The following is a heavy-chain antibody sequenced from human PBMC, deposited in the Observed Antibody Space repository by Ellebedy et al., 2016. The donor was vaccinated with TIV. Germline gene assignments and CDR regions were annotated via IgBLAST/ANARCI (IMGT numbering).Heavy chain of an antibody. Sequence: AASVKVSCKASGFTFTRYGINWVRQAPGQGLEWLGGISGYSGNTDYAQKFQGRVTMTTDTGTNTGYMELTSLTSDDTAVYYCARGSGPNWLDPWGQGTLVTVSS. J-gene: IGHJ5*01. CDR3: ARGSGPNWLDP. CDR1: GFTFTRYG. CDR2: ISGYSGNT. V-gene: IGHV1-18*04. D-gene: IGHD6-19*01.